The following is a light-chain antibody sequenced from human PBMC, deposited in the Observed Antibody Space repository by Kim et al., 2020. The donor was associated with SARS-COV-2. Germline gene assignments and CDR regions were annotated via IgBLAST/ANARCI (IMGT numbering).Light chain of an antibody. Sequence: CLAPGDGATRSGRASQSVDGYLAWLQQKPGQAPRLLISNASNRAAGVPARFSGSGSGTDFTLTISSLEPEDFAVYYCQQRRKSITFGQGTRLEIK. CDR2: NAS. J-gene: IGKJ5*01. CDR1: QSVDGY. V-gene: IGKV3-11*01. CDR3: QQRRKSIT.